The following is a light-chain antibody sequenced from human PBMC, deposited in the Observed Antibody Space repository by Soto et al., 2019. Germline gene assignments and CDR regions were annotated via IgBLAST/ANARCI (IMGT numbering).Light chain of an antibody. J-gene: IGKJ1*01. CDR3: QQYKNGWT. CDR2: GAS. CDR1: QSVSSN. Sequence: EIVMTQSPATLSVSQGERATLSCRASQSVSSNLAWYQQKPGQAPWLLIYGASTRATGIPARFSGSGSGTEFTLTISSLQSEDFAVYYCQQYKNGWTFGQGTKV. V-gene: IGKV3-15*01.